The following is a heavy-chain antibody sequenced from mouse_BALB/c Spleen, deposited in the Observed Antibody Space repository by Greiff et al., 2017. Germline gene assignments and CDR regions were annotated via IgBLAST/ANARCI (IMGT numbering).Heavy chain of an antibody. CDR3: TRGGNYRDAMDY. V-gene: IGHV6-6*02. Sequence: DVMLVESGGGLVQPGGSMKLSCVASGFTFSNYWMNWVRQSPEKGLEWVAEIRLKSNNYATHYAESVKGRFTISRDDSKSSVYLQMNNLRAEDTGIYYCTRGGNYRDAMDYWGQGTSVTVSS. CDR2: IRLKSNNYAT. D-gene: IGHD2-1*01. J-gene: IGHJ4*01. CDR1: GFTFSNYW.